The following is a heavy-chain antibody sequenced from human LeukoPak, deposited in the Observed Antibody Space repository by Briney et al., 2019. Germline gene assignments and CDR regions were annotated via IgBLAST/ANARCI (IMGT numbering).Heavy chain of an antibody. CDR1: GYTFTSYG. CDR3: ARGGYSSGWYGERGFDY. D-gene: IGHD6-19*01. J-gene: IGHJ4*02. CDR2: ISAYNGNT. Sequence: ASVTVSCKASGYTFTSYGISWVRQAPGQGLEWMGWISAYNGNTNYAQKLQGRVTMTTDTSTSTAYMELRSLRSDDTAVYYCARGGYSSGWYGERGFDYWGQGTLVTVSS. V-gene: IGHV1-18*01.